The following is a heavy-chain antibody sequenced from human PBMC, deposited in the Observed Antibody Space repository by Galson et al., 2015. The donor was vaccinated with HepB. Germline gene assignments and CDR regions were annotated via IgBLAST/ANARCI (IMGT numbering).Heavy chain of an antibody. D-gene: IGHD1-14*01. CDR1: GFTFSDYD. CDR2: ISSTGTTI. Sequence: LRLSCAASGFTFSDYDMNWIRQAPGKGLEWISYISSTGTTIYYADSVKGRFTISRDNAKKSLFLQMHSLRAEDTAVYYCARDNPHNDAMDVWGKGTTVTVSS. V-gene: IGHV3-11*01. CDR3: ARDNPHNDAMDV. J-gene: IGHJ6*04.